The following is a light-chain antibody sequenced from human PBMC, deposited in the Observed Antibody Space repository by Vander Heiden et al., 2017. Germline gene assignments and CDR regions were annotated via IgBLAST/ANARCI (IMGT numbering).Light chain of an antibody. Sequence: DIRMTQSPSSLSASVGDRVTITCQASQDISNYFNWYQQKPGKAPKLLIYDASNLETGVPSRFSGSGSGTDFTFTISSLQPEDIATYYCLQYDNLPYTFGQGTKLEIK. CDR3: LQYDNLPYT. J-gene: IGKJ2*01. V-gene: IGKV1-33*01. CDR2: DAS. CDR1: QDISNY.